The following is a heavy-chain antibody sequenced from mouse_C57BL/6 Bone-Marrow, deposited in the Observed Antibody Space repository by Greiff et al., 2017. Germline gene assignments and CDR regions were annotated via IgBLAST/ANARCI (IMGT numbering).Heavy chain of an antibody. D-gene: IGHD2-1*01. V-gene: IGHV1-75*01. CDR3: ARGIYYGNYGWYFDV. Sequence: QVQLKESGPELVKPGASVKISCKASGYTFTDYYINWVKQRPGQGLEWIGWIFPGSGSTYYNEKFKGKATLTVDKSSSTAYMLLSSLTSEDSAVYCCARGIYYGNYGWYFDVWGTGTTVTVSS. CDR2: IFPGSGST. CDR1: GYTFTDYY. J-gene: IGHJ1*03.